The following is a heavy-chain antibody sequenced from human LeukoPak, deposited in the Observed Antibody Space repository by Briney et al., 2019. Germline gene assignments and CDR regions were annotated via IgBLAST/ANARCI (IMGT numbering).Heavy chain of an antibody. D-gene: IGHD2-2*01. CDR1: RFTFSDYY. Sequence: GGSLRLSCAASRFTFSDYYMSWIRQAPGKGLEWVSYISSSGSTIYYADSVKGRFTISRDNAKNSLYLQMNSLRAEDTAVYYCARGPPRYCSSTSCFWNFDYWGQGTLVTVSS. V-gene: IGHV3-11*04. J-gene: IGHJ4*02. CDR3: ARGPPRYCSSTSCFWNFDY. CDR2: ISSSGSTI.